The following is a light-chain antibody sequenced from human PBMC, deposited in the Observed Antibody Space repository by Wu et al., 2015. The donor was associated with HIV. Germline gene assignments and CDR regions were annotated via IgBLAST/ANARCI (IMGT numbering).Light chain of an antibody. CDR2: GTS. Sequence: EIVLTQSPGTLSLSPGDTATLSCRASQSVASTYLAWYQQKTGQPPRLLIYGTSSRATGIPDRFSGSGSGTDFTLTISRLEPEDFGVYYCQQYGGSPLTFGGGTKVEIK. CDR3: QQYGGSPLT. CDR1: QSVASTY. V-gene: IGKV3-20*01. J-gene: IGKJ4*01.